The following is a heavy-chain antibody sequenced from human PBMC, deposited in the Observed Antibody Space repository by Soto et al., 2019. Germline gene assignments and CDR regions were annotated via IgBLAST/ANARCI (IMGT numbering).Heavy chain of an antibody. CDR1: GFTFSSYS. D-gene: IGHD3-22*01. V-gene: IGHV3-48*02. Sequence: GGSLRLSCAASGFTFSSYSMNWVRQAPGKGLEWVSYISSSSSTIYYADSVKGRFTISRDNAKNSLYLQMNSLRDEDTAVYYFARDDYYDTSGYLALFDYWGQGTLVTVS. CDR2: ISSSSSTI. CDR3: ARDDYYDTSGYLALFDY. J-gene: IGHJ4*02.